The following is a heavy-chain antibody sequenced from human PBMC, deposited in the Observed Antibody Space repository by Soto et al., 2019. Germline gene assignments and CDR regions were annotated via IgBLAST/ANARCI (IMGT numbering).Heavy chain of an antibody. CDR2: ISSSSSTI. CDR3: ERNYDILTGYNNFDY. Sequence: EVQLVESGGGLVQPGGSLRLSCAASGFTFSSYSMNWVRQAPGKGLEWVSYISSSSSTIYYADSVKGRFTISRDNAKNSLYLQMNSLRAEDTAVYYCERNYDILTGYNNFDYWGQGTLVTVSS. V-gene: IGHV3-48*01. CDR1: GFTFSSYS. D-gene: IGHD3-9*01. J-gene: IGHJ4*02.